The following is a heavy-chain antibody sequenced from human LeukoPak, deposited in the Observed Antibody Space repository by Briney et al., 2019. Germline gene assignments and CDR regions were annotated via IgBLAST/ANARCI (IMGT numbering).Heavy chain of an antibody. J-gene: IGHJ6*03. Sequence: GASVKVSCKASGGTFSSYAISWVRQAPGQGLEWMGWISAYNGNTNYAQKLQGRVTMTTDTSTSTAYMELSSLRSEDTAVYYCAGDRPAYGGHYYMDVWGKGTTVTISS. CDR1: GGTFSSYA. CDR3: AGDRPAYGGHYYMDV. D-gene: IGHD4/OR15-4a*01. V-gene: IGHV1-18*01. CDR2: ISAYNGNT.